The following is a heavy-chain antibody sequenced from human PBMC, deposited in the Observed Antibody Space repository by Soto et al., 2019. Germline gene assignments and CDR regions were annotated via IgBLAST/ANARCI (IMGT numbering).Heavy chain of an antibody. V-gene: IGHV1-69*06. Sequence: QVQLVQSGAEVKKPGSSVKVSCKASGGTFSSYAISWVRQAPGQGLEWMGGIIPIFGTADYAQKFQGRVTITADKSTGTAYMELSSLRSEDTAVYYCARERNGAMVFDYWGQGTLVTVSS. D-gene: IGHD2-15*01. CDR2: IIPIFGTA. J-gene: IGHJ4*02. CDR3: ARERNGAMVFDY. CDR1: GGTFSSYA.